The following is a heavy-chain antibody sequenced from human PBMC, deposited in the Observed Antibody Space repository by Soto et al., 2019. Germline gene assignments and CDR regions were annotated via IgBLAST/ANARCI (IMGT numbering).Heavy chain of an antibody. CDR3: ARRHEHWYFDL. V-gene: IGHV1-69*06. CDR2: IIPIFGTA. Sequence: QVQLVQSGAGVKKPGTSVKVSCKASGGTFSSYAISWVRQAPGQGLEWMGGIIPIFGTANYAQKFQGRVTITAVKSTGTAYMELSSLRSEDTAVYYCARRHEHWYFDLWGRGTLVTVSS. J-gene: IGHJ2*01. CDR1: GGTFSSYA.